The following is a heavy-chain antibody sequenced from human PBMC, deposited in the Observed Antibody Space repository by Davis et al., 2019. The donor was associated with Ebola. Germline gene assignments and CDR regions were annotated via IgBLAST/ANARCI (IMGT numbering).Heavy chain of an antibody. Sequence: GESLKISCAASGFTFSDYYMSWVRQAPGKGLEWVAVISYDGSNKYYADSVKGRFTISRDNSKNTLYLQMNSLRAEDTAVYYCAKDRKVGATGYYYYYYGMDVWGQGTTVTVSS. CDR1: GFTFSDYY. D-gene: IGHD1-26*01. J-gene: IGHJ6*02. CDR3: AKDRKVGATGYYYYYYGMDV. CDR2: ISYDGSNK. V-gene: IGHV3-30*18.